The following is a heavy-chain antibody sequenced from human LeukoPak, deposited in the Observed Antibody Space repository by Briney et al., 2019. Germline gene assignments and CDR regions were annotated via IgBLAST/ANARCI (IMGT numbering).Heavy chain of an antibody. CDR3: ARDPGYSSGFLDY. CDR1: GGTFSSYA. CDR2: IIPILGIA. V-gene: IGHV1-69*04. D-gene: IGHD6-19*01. Sequence: GASVKVSCKASGGTFSSYAISWVRQAPGQGLEWMGRIIPILGIANYAQKLQGRVTMTTDTSTSTAYMELRSLRSDDTAVYYCARDPGYSSGFLDYWGQGTLVTVSS. J-gene: IGHJ4*02.